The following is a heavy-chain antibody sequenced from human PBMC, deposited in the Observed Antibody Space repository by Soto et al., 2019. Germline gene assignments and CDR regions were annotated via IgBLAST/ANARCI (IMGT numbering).Heavy chain of an antibody. D-gene: IGHD2-8*01. V-gene: IGHV4-61*01. CDR2: IYDTGST. CDR3: AREKGPNCINGVCYTRTPIFDY. Sequence: QVQLQESGPGLVKPSETLSLTCTVSGGSVSSGSYYWSWIRQPPGKGLEWIGYIYDTGSTYYNPSRNIRVPISIDTSKNHFSLKLGSVTAAATAVYYCAREKGPNCINGVCYTRTPIFDYWGQGTLVTVSS. J-gene: IGHJ4*02. CDR1: GGSVSSGSYY.